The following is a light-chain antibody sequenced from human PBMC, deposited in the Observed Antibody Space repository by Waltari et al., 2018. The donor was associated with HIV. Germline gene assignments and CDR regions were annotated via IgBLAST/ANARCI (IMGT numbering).Light chain of an antibody. J-gene: IGKJ1*01. V-gene: IGKV2-30*01. Sequence: VVLTQSPLSLPVTLGQPASISCKSSQSLVSTFSDGNTYLNWFLQRPGQSPRRLFYQVSKRDSWVPDRITASGSGTNFTLTFRRVEAEDVGVYYCLQATYWPLTFGQGTRVEIK. CDR1: QSLVSTFSDGNTY. CDR3: LQATYWPLT. CDR2: QVS.